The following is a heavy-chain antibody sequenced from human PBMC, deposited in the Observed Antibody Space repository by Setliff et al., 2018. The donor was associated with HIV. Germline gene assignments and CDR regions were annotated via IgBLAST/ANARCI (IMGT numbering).Heavy chain of an antibody. V-gene: IGHV4-59*08. J-gene: IGHJ5*02. Sequence: SETLSLTCTVSGGSINTYWSWIRQPPGKGLEWIGYINYSGRTNYNPSLKSRATISLDTPKNQFSLKLTSVTAADTAVYYCATSGYSYAFNWFDPWGQGTLVTVSS. D-gene: IGHD5-18*01. CDR2: INYSGRT. CDR3: ATSGYSYAFNWFDP. CDR1: GGSINTY.